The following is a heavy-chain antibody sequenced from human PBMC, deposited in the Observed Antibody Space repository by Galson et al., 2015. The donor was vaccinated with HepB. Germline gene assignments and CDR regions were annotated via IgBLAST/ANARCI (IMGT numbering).Heavy chain of an antibody. Sequence: QSGAEVKKTGESLKISCKGSGYNFANYWIGWVRQMSGKGLEWMGIIYPTDSDTTYSPSFQGQVTISADKSISTAYLQWNSLKASDTAMYYCARRWRSDGGPFGYWGQGTLVTVSS. CDR3: ARRWRSDGGPFGY. J-gene: IGHJ4*02. CDR1: GYNFANYW. D-gene: IGHD5-24*01. CDR2: IYPTDSDT. V-gene: IGHV5-51*01.